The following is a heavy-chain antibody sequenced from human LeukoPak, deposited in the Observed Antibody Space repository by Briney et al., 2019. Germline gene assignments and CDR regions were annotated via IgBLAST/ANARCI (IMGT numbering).Heavy chain of an antibody. CDR3: ASPGVATTSDAFDI. J-gene: IGHJ3*02. D-gene: IGHD5-12*01. CDR2: IYYSGST. V-gene: IGHV4-59*11. Sequence: PSETLSLTCTVSGGSISSHYWSWIRQPPGKGLEWIGYIYYSGSTNYNPSLKSRVTISVDTSKNQFSLKLSSVTAAETAVYYCASPGVATTSDAFDIWGQGTMVTVSS. CDR1: GGSISSHY.